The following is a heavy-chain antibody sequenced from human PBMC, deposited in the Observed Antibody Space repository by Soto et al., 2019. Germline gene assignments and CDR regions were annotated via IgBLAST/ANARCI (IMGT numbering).Heavy chain of an antibody. Sequence: EVQLVESGGGLVQPGGSLRLSCAASGFTVSSNYMSWVRQAPGKGLEWVSVIDSGGSTYYADSVKGRFTISRDNSKNKLYLQMNSLRAEDTAVYYCARDNGSGSYNYYYYYMDVWGKGTTVTVSS. CDR3: ARDNGSGSYNYYYYYMDV. V-gene: IGHV3-66*01. D-gene: IGHD3-10*01. CDR2: IDSGGST. J-gene: IGHJ6*03. CDR1: GFTVSSNY.